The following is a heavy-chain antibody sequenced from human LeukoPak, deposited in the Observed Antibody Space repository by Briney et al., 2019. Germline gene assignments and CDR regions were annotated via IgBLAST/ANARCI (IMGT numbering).Heavy chain of an antibody. Sequence: SETLSLTCAVYGGSFSGYYWSWIRQPPGKGLERIGEINHSGSTNYNPSLKSRVTISVDTSKNQFSLKLSSVTAADTAVYYCARGEVYDILTGYSPLYFDYWGQGTLVTVSS. V-gene: IGHV4-34*01. D-gene: IGHD3-9*01. J-gene: IGHJ4*02. CDR3: ARGEVYDILTGYSPLYFDY. CDR1: GGSFSGYY. CDR2: INHSGST.